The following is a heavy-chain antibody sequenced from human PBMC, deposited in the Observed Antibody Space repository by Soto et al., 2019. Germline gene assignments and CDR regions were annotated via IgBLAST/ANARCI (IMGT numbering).Heavy chain of an antibody. V-gene: IGHV3-23*01. J-gene: IGHJ5*02. CDR3: TKDSPASLSSRFHL. CDR1: EFTFSSNA. CDR2: ITGSGSTT. Sequence: EVQLLESGGGLVQPGGSLRLSCAASEFTFSSNAMHCVRQAPGKGLEWVSGITGSGSTTFYADAVKGRFTISRDNSKNTLYLHMSSLRAEDTAIYYCTKDSPASLSSRFHLWGQGTLVTVSS. D-gene: IGHD6-13*01.